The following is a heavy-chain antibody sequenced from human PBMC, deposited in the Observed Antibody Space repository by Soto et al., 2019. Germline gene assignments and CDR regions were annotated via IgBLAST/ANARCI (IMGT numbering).Heavy chain of an antibody. CDR2: ICVTGAV. D-gene: IGHD5-12*01. CDR1: GAALNSGNYY. Sequence: SETLSLTCSVSGAALNSGNYYWSWIRQVPGKGLEWIGHICVTGAVDYNPSLRDRITISQDTSERQFSLNLRLVTAADTAVYYCARLRVATNNYKWFDPWGQGTLVTVSS. CDR3: ARLRVATNNYKWFDP. V-gene: IGHV4-31*03. J-gene: IGHJ5*02.